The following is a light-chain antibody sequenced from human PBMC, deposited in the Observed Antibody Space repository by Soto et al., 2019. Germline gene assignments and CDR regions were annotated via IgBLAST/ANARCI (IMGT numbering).Light chain of an antibody. CDR2: LNTDGSH. CDR1: SGHSSYA. CDR3: QTWDPGTHVV. J-gene: IGLJ2*01. V-gene: IGLV4-69*01. Sequence: QAVVTQSPSASASLGASVKLTCTLSSGHSSYAIAWHQQQPEKGPRYLMKLNTDGSHSKGDGIPDRFSGSSSGAERYLTISSLQSEDEADYYCQTWDPGTHVVFGGGTKLTVL.